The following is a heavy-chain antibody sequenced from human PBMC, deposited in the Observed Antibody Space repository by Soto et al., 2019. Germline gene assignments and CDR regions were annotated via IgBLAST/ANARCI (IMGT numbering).Heavy chain of an antibody. CDR2: ISAYNGNT. V-gene: IGHV1-18*04. J-gene: IGHJ4*02. CDR3: ARGKAYYDSSGYYPDY. D-gene: IGHD3-22*01. Sequence: ASVKVSCKASGYTFTSYGISWVRQAPGQGLEWMGWISAYNGNTNYAQKLQGRVTMTTDTSTSTAYMELRSLRSDDTAVYYCARGKAYYDSSGYYPDYWGQGTLVTVSS. CDR1: GYTFTSYG.